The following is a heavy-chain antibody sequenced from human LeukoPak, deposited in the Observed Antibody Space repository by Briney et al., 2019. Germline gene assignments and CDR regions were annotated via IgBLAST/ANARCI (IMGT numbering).Heavy chain of an antibody. CDR1: GGSISSSSYY. V-gene: IGHV4-39*01. Sequence: SETLSLTCTVSGGSISSSSYYWGWIRQPPGKGLEWIGSIYYSGSTYYNPSLKSRVTMSVDTTKNQFSLKLSSVTAADTAVYYCARLRLSSGWLDYWGQGTLVTVSS. D-gene: IGHD6-19*01. J-gene: IGHJ4*02. CDR3: ARLRLSSGWLDY. CDR2: IYYSGST.